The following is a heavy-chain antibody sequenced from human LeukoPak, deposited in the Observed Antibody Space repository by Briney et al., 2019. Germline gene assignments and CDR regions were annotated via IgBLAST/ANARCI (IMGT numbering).Heavy chain of an antibody. Sequence: SETLSLTCTVSGDSISGSYWTWVRQPPGQGLECVEQIHYSGRADYNPSLKRRITISVDTSKNQMSLTPSSVTAADTAVYYCAKHDTLFGAAHFYMDVRGKGTTVTVSS. CDR1: GDSISGSY. V-gene: IGHV4-59*08. D-gene: IGHD3-3*01. CDR3: AKHDTLFGAAHFYMDV. CDR2: IHYSGRA. J-gene: IGHJ6*03.